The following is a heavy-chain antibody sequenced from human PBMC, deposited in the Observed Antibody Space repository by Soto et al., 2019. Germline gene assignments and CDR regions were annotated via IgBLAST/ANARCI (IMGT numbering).Heavy chain of an antibody. CDR2: ISGDGSGK. V-gene: IGHV3-30*18. CDR1: GFTFSDFG. CDR3: VKGTAVARQPFAN. Sequence: QVQVVESGGGVVQPERSLRLSCTISGFTFSDFGMHWVRQAPGKGLEWVAAISGDGSGKYYPGSVQGRFTISRDNTKNALYPQMNRLRSEDRAVYYCVKGTAVARQPFANWGQGTLVTVSS. J-gene: IGHJ4*02. D-gene: IGHD6-19*01.